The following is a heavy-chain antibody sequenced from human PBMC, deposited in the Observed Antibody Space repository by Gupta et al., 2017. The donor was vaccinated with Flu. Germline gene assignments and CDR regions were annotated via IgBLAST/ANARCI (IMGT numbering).Heavy chain of an antibody. Sequence: EVQLVESGGGLVQPGGSLRLSCAASGFTFSSYSMNWVRQAPGKGLEWVSYISSSSSTIYYADSVKGRFTISRDNAKNSLYLQMNSLRDEDTAVYYCAREMVEEYSGSHPTNDFHFDYWGQGTLVTVSS. J-gene: IGHJ4*02. D-gene: IGHD1-26*01. CDR3: AREMVEEYSGSHPTNDFHFDY. V-gene: IGHV3-48*02. CDR1: GFTFSSYS. CDR2: ISSSSSTI.